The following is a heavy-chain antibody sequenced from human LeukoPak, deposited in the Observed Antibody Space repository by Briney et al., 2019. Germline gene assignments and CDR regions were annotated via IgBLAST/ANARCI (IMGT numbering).Heavy chain of an antibody. V-gene: IGHV4-34*01. CDR1: GGSFSGYY. CDR2: INHSGST. J-gene: IGHJ4*02. CDR3: ARGGWSLDY. Sequence: SETLSLTCAVYGGSFSGYYWSWIRQPPGKGLEWIGEINHSGSTNYNPSLKSRVTISVDTSKNQFSLKLSSVTAADTAVYYCARGGWSLDYWGQGTLVTVSS.